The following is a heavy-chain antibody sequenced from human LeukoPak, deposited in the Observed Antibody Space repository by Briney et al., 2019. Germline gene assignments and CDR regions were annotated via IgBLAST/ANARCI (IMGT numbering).Heavy chain of an antibody. CDR3: AKGASPGIAAAGAGFLFDY. Sequence: PGGSLRLSCAASGFTFSTYAMSWVRQAHGKGLEWVSGISGSGDSTNYADSVKGRFTTSRDNSKNTLYLQMNSLRADDTAVYYCAKGASPGIAAAGAGFLFDYWGQGTLVTVSS. CDR1: GFTFSTYA. V-gene: IGHV3-23*01. J-gene: IGHJ4*02. D-gene: IGHD6-13*01. CDR2: ISGSGDST.